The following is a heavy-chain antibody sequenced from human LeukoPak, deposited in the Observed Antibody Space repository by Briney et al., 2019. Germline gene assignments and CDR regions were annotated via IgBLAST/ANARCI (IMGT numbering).Heavy chain of an antibody. D-gene: IGHD3-22*01. J-gene: IGHJ4*02. Sequence: GGSLRLSCAASGFTFSSYAMSWVRQAPGKGLQWVSSITAGGESTYYADSVKGRFTISRDNSKNTLYLQMNSLRAADTAVYYCAKYYYDSSGYDYWGQGTLVTVSS. V-gene: IGHV3-23*01. CDR1: GFTFSSYA. CDR3: AKYYYDSSGYDY. CDR2: ITAGGEST.